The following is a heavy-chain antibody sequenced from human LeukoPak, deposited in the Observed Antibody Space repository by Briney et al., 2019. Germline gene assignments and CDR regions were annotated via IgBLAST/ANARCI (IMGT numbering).Heavy chain of an antibody. J-gene: IGHJ3*02. Sequence: GGSLRLSCAASGFTFSYYWMSWVRQAPGKGLEWVANIKEDGSENYSVDSVKGRFTISRDNAKNSLYLQMNSLRAEDTAVYYCAKRLDYYDSSGYYYEANDAFDIWGQGTMVTVSS. D-gene: IGHD3-22*01. CDR1: GFTFSYYW. CDR3: AKRLDYYDSSGYYYEANDAFDI. CDR2: IKEDGSEN. V-gene: IGHV3-7*03.